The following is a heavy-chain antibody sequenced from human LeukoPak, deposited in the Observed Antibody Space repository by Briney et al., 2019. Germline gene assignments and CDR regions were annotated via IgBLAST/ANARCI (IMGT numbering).Heavy chain of an antibody. V-gene: IGHV3-11*04. CDR3: ARYSSSWYATDY. Sequence: GGSLRLSCAASGFTVSSNYMSWVRRAPGKGLEWVSYISTSGSTIYYADSVKGRFTMSRDNAKNSLYLQMNSLSAEDTAVHYCARYSSSWYATDYWGQGTLVTVSS. CDR2: ISTSGSTI. J-gene: IGHJ4*02. CDR1: GFTVSSNY. D-gene: IGHD6-13*01.